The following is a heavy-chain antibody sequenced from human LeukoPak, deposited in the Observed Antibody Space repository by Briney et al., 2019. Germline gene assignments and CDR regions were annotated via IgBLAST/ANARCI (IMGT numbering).Heavy chain of an antibody. J-gene: IGHJ2*01. CDR3: AILKLGAYFDL. V-gene: IGHV4-59*08. D-gene: IGHD3-16*01. CDR1: GGSTSSDY. Sequence: PSETLSLTCTVSGGSTSSDYWSWIRQSPGKGLEWVGYVYNSGDTGKIPSLKSRVTILLDTSKNQCSLKLTSVSAADTAVYYCAILKLGAYFDLWGRGTLVTVSS. CDR2: VYNSGDT.